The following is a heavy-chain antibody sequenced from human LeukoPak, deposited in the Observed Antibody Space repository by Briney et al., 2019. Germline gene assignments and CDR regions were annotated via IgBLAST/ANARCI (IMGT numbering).Heavy chain of an antibody. V-gene: IGHV3-30-3*01. Sequence: GGSLRLSFAASGFTFSSYAMHWVRQAPGKGLEWVAVISYDGSNKYYADSVKGRFTISRDNSKNTLYLQMNSLRAEDTAVYYCARDWRDDIWGQGTMVTVSS. J-gene: IGHJ3*02. CDR1: GFTFSSYA. CDR2: ISYDGSNK. CDR3: ARDWRDDI.